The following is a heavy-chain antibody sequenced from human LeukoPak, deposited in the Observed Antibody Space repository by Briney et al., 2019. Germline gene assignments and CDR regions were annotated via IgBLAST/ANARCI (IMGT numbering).Heavy chain of an antibody. D-gene: IGHD6-13*01. CDR3: ARDTGY. CDR2: ISYDGSNK. Sequence: PGGSLRLSCAASGFTFSSYGMHRVRQAPGKGLEWVAVISYDGSNKYYADSVKGRFTISRDNSKNTLYLQMNSLRAEDTAMYYCARDTGYWGQGTLVSVSS. CDR1: GFTFSSYG. V-gene: IGHV3-30*03. J-gene: IGHJ4*02.